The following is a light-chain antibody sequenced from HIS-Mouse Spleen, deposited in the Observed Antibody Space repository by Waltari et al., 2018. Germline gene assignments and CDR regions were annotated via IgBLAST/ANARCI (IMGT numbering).Light chain of an antibody. CDR1: SLRSYY. Sequence: SELTQDPAVSVSLGQTVRLTCQGDSLRSYYASWYQQKPGQAPVLVIYGKNNRPSGIPDRFSGSSSGNTASLTITGAQAEDEADYYCNSRDSSGNHVVFGGGTKLTVL. J-gene: IGLJ3*02. CDR3: NSRDSSGNHVV. V-gene: IGLV3-19*01. CDR2: GKN.